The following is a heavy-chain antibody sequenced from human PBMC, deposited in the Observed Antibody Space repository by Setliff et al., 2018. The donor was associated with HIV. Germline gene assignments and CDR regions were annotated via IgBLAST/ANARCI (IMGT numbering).Heavy chain of an antibody. CDR3: ARNRISGSYVHWYFDL. Sequence: SETLSLTCTVSGGSISSSSYYWGWIRQPPGKGLEWIGSIYYTGSTYYNPSLKSRVTISVDTSKNQFSLKLSSVTAADTAVYYCARNRISGSYVHWYFDLWGRGTLVTVSS. J-gene: IGHJ2*01. CDR2: IYYTGST. V-gene: IGHV4-39*07. D-gene: IGHD3-10*01. CDR1: GGSISSSSYY.